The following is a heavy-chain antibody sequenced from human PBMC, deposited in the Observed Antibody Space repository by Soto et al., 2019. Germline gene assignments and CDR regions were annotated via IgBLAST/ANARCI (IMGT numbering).Heavy chain of an antibody. J-gene: IGHJ4*02. D-gene: IGHD3-10*01. V-gene: IGHV3-74*01. CDR1: GFTFTSYW. CDR3: ARGAFGSYYVDY. Sequence: EVKVVESGGASVQPGGSLRLSCAASGFTFTSYWIHWVRQAPGKGLLWMSRIKGDETTSSYADSVKGRFTISRDNAKNTVYLQMNSLRAADTAVYYCARGAFGSYYVDYWGQGTLVTVSS. CDR2: IKGDETTS.